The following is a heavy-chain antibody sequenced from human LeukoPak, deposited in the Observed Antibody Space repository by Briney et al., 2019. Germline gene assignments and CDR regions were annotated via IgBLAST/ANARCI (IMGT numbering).Heavy chain of an antibody. Sequence: GGSLRLSCAASGFTFSSYCMTWVRQAPGKGLEWVANIKHNGDKHYYVDSVEDRFTISRDNAKNSLYLHMTSLRAEDTAVYYCARELRTFDSWGQGTLVTVSS. CDR1: GFTFSSYC. CDR2: IKHNGDKH. CDR3: ARELRTFDS. V-gene: IGHV3-7*01. D-gene: IGHD3-16*01. J-gene: IGHJ4*02.